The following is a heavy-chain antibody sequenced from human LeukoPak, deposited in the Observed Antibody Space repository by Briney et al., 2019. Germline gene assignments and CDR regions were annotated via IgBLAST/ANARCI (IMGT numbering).Heavy chain of an antibody. D-gene: IGHD2-2*02. Sequence: ASVKVSCKASGYTFTGYYIHWMRQAPGQGLEWMGWINPKSGDRNYAQRFQGRVTMTRDTSSSTVYMELSRLRSDDTAVYYCARGDCSSTSCYIYHGMDVWGQGTTVTVSS. CDR1: GYTFTGYY. J-gene: IGHJ6*02. CDR2: INPKSGDR. V-gene: IGHV1-2*02. CDR3: ARGDCSSTSCYIYHGMDV.